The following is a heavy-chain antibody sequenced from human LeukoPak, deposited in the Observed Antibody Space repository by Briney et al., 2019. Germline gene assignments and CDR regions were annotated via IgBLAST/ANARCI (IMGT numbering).Heavy chain of an antibody. Sequence: PGGSLRLSCAASGFTFSSYEMNWVRQAPGKGLEWVSYISATGSGIHYADSVKGRFTISRDNAKNSVYLQMNSLRVEDTAVYYCARDRGGWYRWFDPWGQGTLVTVSS. CDR2: ISATGSGI. CDR1: GFTFSSYE. D-gene: IGHD6-19*01. J-gene: IGHJ5*02. V-gene: IGHV3-48*03. CDR3: ARDRGGWYRWFDP.